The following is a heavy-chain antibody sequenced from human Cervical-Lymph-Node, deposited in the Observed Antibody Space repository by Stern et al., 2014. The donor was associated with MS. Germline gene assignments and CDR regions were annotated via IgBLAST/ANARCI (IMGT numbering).Heavy chain of an antibody. CDR1: GYTFTSYW. CDR3: ARQRYFDY. J-gene: IGHJ4*02. CDR2: IFPGGSDI. V-gene: IGHV5-51*01. Sequence: EVQLVQSGPEVKRPGESLKISCQASGYTFTSYWIGWVRQMPRKGLEWIAFIFPGGSDIRYSPSFQGQVTISADKSSSTAYLQWNNLKASDTAIYYCARQRYFDYWGQGTLVTVSS.